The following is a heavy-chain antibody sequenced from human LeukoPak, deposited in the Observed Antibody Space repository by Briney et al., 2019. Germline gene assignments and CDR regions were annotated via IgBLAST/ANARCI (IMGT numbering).Heavy chain of an antibody. J-gene: IGHJ6*03. CDR1: GYTFPSYG. CDR3: ARDPSGAPPHYYYYYMDV. V-gene: IGHV1-18*01. CDR2: ISAYNGNP. Sequence: ASVKVSCKASGYTFPSYGISWVRQAPGQGLEWMGWISAYNGNPNYAQKVQGRVTMTTDTSTSTAYMELRSLRSDDTAVYYCARDPSGAPPHYYYYYMDVWGKGTTVTVSS. D-gene: IGHD4/OR15-4a*01.